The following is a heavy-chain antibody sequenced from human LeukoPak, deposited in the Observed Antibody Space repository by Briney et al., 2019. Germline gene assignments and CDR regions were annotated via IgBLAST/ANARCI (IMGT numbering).Heavy chain of an antibody. J-gene: IGHJ6*02. D-gene: IGHD3-3*01. V-gene: IGHV3-7*01. Sequence: GGSLRLSCAASGFTFSSYWMSWVRQAPGKGLEWVANIKQDGSEKYYGDSVKGGFTISRDNAKNSLYLQMNSLRAEDTAVYYCARASRIDTIFGVVTYYYGMDVWGQGTTVTVSS. CDR3: ARASRIDTIFGVVTYYYGMDV. CDR1: GFTFSSYW. CDR2: IKQDGSEK.